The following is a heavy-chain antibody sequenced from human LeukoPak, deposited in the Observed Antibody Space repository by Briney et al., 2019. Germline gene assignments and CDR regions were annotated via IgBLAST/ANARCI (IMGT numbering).Heavy chain of an antibody. V-gene: IGHV1-2*02. J-gene: IGHJ6*03. Sequence: VASVKLSCKASGYTFTGYYRHWVRQAPGQGLEWMGWINPNSSGTNYAQKFQGRVTMTRDTSSSTAYMELSRLRSYDTAVYYCARELVGATKPPVAYYSYYMDVWVKGTTVTVSS. D-gene: IGHD1-26*01. CDR1: GYTFTGYY. CDR3: ARELVGATKPPVAYYSYYMDV. CDR2: INPNSSGT.